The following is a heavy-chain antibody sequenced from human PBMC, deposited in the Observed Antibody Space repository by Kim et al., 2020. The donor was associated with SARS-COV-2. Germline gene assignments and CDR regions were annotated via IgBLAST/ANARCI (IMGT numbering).Heavy chain of an antibody. CDR2: IYYSGST. V-gene: IGHV4-59*01. Sequence: SETLSLTCTVSGGSISSYYWSWVRQPPGKGLEWIGYIYYSGSTNYNASPKSRVIISVDTSKNQFSLKQSSVTAADTAVYYCATAGQQLVRYDYYGMDVWGQGTTVTVSS. CDR3: ATAGQQLVRYDYYGMDV. J-gene: IGHJ6*02. CDR1: GGSISSYY. D-gene: IGHD6-13*01.